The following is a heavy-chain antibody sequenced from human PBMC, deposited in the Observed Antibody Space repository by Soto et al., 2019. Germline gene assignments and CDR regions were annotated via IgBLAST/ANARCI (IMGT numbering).Heavy chain of an antibody. Sequence: QVQLVQSGAEVKKPGASVKVSCKASGYTFNNYGISWVRQAPGQGLEWMGWLGPYNGNTDHAQNCQGRVTMTTDTSTNTAYMVLRSLRSDDTALYYCARCYCSVGSCYTCWHFDLWGRGTLVTVSS. CDR2: LGPYNGNT. D-gene: IGHD2-15*01. J-gene: IGHJ2*01. CDR3: ARCYCSVGSCYTCWHFDL. CDR1: GYTFNNYG. V-gene: IGHV1-18*01.